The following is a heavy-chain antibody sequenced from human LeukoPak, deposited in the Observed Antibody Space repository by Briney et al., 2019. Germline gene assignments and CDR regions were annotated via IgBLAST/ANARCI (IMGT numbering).Heavy chain of an antibody. D-gene: IGHD3-10*01. V-gene: IGHV4-59*01. Sequence: SETLSLTCTVSGGSISSYYWSWLRQPPGKGLEWIGYIYYSGSTNYNPSLKSRVTISVDTSKNQFSLKLSSVTAADTAVYYCARGRYGSGSYFDYWGQGTLVTVSS. J-gene: IGHJ4*02. CDR3: ARGRYGSGSYFDY. CDR1: GGSISSYY. CDR2: IYYSGST.